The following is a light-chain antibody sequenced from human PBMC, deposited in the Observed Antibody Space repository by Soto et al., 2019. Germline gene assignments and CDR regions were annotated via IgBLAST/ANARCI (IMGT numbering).Light chain of an antibody. Sequence: QSVLTQPPSASGTPGQRVTISCSGSSSNIGSNYVYWYQQLPGTAPKLLIYRNNQRPSGVPDRFSGSKSGTSASLAISGLRSEDEDDYYCAAWDDSLSVYVVFGGGTKLTVL. CDR2: RNN. V-gene: IGLV1-47*01. J-gene: IGLJ2*01. CDR3: AAWDDSLSVYVV. CDR1: SSNIGSNY.